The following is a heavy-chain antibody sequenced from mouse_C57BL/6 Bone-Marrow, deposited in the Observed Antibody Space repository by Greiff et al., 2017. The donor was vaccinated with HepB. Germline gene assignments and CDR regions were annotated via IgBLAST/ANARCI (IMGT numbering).Heavy chain of an antibody. J-gene: IGHJ2*01. Sequence: EVQLQQSGPELVKPGASVKISCKASGYSFTGYYMNWVKQSPEKSLEWIGEINPSTGGTTYNQKFKAKATLTVDQSSSTAYMQLKSLTSEDSAVYYCARSGVYYGNYWGQGTTLTVSS. V-gene: IGHV1-42*01. CDR2: INPSTGGT. D-gene: IGHD2-1*01. CDR1: GYSFTGYY. CDR3: ARSGVYYGNY.